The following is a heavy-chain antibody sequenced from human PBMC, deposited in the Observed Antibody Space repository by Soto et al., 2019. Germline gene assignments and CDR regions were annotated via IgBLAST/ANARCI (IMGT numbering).Heavy chain of an antibody. CDR1: GFTFSSYA. V-gene: IGHV3-30-3*01. CDR2: ISYDGSNK. Sequence: QVQLVESGGGVVQPGRSLRLSCAASGFTFSSYAMQWVRQAPGKGLEWVAVISYDGSNKYYADSVKGRFTISRDNSKNTLYLQMNSLRAEDTAVYYCVRDLGYWGQGTLVTVSS. CDR3: VRDLGY. J-gene: IGHJ4*02.